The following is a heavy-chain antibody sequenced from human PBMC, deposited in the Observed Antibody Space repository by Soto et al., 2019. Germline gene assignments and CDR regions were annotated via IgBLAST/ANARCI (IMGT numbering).Heavy chain of an antibody. CDR2: IIPIFGTA. CDR3: ARHKEMATISAEYFQH. J-gene: IGHJ1*01. Sequence: GASVKVSCKASGGTFSSYAISWVRQAPGQGLEWMGGIIPIFGTANYAQKFQGRVTITADESTSTAYMELSSLRSEDTAVYYCARHKEMATISAEYFQHWGQGTLVTVSS. V-gene: IGHV1-69*13. D-gene: IGHD5-12*01. CDR1: GGTFSSYA.